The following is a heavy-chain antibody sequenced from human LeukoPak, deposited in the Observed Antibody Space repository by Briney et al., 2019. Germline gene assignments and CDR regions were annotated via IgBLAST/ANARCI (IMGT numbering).Heavy chain of an antibody. CDR1: GYSFTSYW. Sequence: GESLKISCKGSGYSFTSYWIGWVRQMPGKGLECMGIIYPGDSDTRYSPSFQGQVTISADKSISTAYLQWSSLKASDTAMYYCTRLRWPVYYYYGMDVWGQGTTVTVSS. D-gene: IGHD4-23*01. J-gene: IGHJ6*02. CDR3: TRLRWPVYYYYGMDV. V-gene: IGHV5-51*01. CDR2: IYPGDSDT.